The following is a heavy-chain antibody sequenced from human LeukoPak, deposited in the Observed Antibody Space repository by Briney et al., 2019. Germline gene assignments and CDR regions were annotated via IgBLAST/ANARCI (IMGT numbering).Heavy chain of an antibody. V-gene: IGHV3-23*01. J-gene: IGHJ3*02. Sequence: GGSLRLSCAASGFTFSSYAMSGVRQAPGRGRGWGSAISGSVGSTYYADSVKGRFTISRDNSKNTLYLQMNSLRAEDTAVYYCAKGGLGYCSSTSCYRLAAFDIWGQGTMVTVSS. CDR1: GFTFSSYA. D-gene: IGHD2-2*01. CDR3: AKGGLGYCSSTSCYRLAAFDI. CDR2: ISGSVGST.